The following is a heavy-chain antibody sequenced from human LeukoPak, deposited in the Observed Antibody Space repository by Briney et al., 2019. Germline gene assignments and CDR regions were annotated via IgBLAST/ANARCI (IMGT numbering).Heavy chain of an antibody. V-gene: IGHV1-2*02. D-gene: IGHD5-18*01. CDR3: APGAAMVGPYYFDY. CDR2: INPNGGGT. Sequence: ASVKVSCKASGYTFTGYYLHWVRQAPGQGLEWMGWINPNGGGTNYAQKFQGRVTMTRDTSISTAYMELSRLRSDDTAVYYCAPGAAMVGPYYFDYWGQGTLVTVSS. J-gene: IGHJ4*02. CDR1: GYTFTGYY.